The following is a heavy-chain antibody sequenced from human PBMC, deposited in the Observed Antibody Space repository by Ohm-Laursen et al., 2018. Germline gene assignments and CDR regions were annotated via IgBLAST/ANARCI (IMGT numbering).Heavy chain of an antibody. D-gene: IGHD3-3*01. J-gene: IGHJ6*02. Sequence: SLRLSCAASGFTFSSYDMHWVRQATGKGLEWVSAIGTAGDTYYPGSVKGRFTISRENAKTSLYLQMNSLRAGDTAVYYCARDQRGYDFWSGYYGYYYYGMDVWGQGTTVTVSS. CDR3: ARDQRGYDFWSGYYGYYYYGMDV. CDR2: IGTAGDT. CDR1: GFTFSSYD. V-gene: IGHV3-13*01.